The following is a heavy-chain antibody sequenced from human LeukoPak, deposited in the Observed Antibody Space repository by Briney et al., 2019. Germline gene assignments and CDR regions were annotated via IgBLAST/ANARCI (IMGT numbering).Heavy chain of an antibody. D-gene: IGHD4-17*01. J-gene: IGHJ5*01. CDR1: GFTFSSYA. Sequence: GGSLRLSCAASGFTFSSYAMHWVRQAPGKGLEWVAVISYDGSNKYYADSVKGRFTISRDNSKNTLYLQMNSLRAEDTAVYYCARDAYDYGDFNWFDSWGQGTLVTVSS. V-gene: IGHV3-30-3*01. CDR3: ARDAYDYGDFNWFDS. CDR2: ISYDGSNK.